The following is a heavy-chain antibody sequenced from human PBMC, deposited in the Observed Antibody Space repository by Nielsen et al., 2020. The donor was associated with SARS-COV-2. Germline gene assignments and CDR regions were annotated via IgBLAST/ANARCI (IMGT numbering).Heavy chain of an antibody. CDR3: ARSEYSSGWPLDY. CDR2: ISWNSGSI. D-gene: IGHD6-19*01. CDR1: GFTFDDYA. J-gene: IGHJ4*02. Sequence: GGSLRLSCAASGFTFDDYAMHWVRQAPGKGLEWVSGISWNSGSIGYADSVKGRFTISRDNSKNTLYLQMNSLRAEDTAVYYCARSEYSSGWPLDYWGQGTLVTVSS. V-gene: IGHV3-9*01.